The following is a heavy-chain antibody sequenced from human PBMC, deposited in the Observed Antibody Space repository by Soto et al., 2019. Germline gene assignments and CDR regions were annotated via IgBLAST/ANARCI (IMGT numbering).Heavy chain of an antibody. CDR1: GYSFTSYW. D-gene: IGHD2-2*01. Sequence: GESLKISCKGSGYSFTSYWISWVRQMPGKGLEWMGRIDPSDSYTNYSPSFQGHVTISADESISTAYLQWSSLKASDTAMYYCARQGYCSSTSCPRDYYYGMDVWGQGTTVTVSS. CDR2: IDPSDSYT. CDR3: ARQGYCSSTSCPRDYYYGMDV. J-gene: IGHJ6*02. V-gene: IGHV5-10-1*01.